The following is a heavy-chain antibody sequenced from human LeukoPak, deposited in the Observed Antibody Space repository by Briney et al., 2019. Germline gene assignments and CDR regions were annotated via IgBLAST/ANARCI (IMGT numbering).Heavy chain of an antibody. Sequence: PGGSLRLSCAASGFTFDDYAMHWVRQAPGKGLEWVSGISWNSGSIGYADSVKGRFTISRDNAKNSLYLQMNSLRAEDTALYYCAKDRTPVGAFDIWGQGTMVTVSS. CDR1: GFTFDDYA. D-gene: IGHD4-23*01. J-gene: IGHJ3*02. CDR3: AKDRTPVGAFDI. V-gene: IGHV3-9*01. CDR2: ISWNSGSI.